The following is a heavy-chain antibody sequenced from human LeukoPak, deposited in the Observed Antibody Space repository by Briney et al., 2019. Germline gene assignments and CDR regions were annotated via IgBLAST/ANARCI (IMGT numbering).Heavy chain of an antibody. CDR3: ARNASDSGTSYFDY. V-gene: IGHV4-39*01. D-gene: IGHD1-26*01. J-gene: IGHJ4*02. Sequence: SDTLSLTCTVSGGSISSSTYHWGWIPQPPGKGLEWIGSIYYSGCTSYNTSLKSRVTISVDTSKNQFSLKLDSVTAADTAVYYCARNASDSGTSYFDYWGQGTLVTVSS. CDR2: IYYSGCT. CDR1: GGSISSSTYH.